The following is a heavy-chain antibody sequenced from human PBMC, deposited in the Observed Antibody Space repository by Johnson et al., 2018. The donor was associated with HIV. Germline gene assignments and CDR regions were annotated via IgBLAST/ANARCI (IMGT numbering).Heavy chain of an antibody. V-gene: IGHV3-7*01. D-gene: IGHD6-13*01. Sequence: MQLVESGGGLVQPGGSLRLSCAASGFTFSSYWMSWVRQAPGNGLEWVANIHEDGSEKYYVDSVKGRFTISRDNAKNSLYLQLNSLRPEDTAVFYCARGALQRGSWYGRDAFDIWGQGTMVTVSS. CDR3: ARGALQRGSWYGRDAFDI. CDR1: GFTFSSYW. CDR2: IHEDGSEK. J-gene: IGHJ3*02.